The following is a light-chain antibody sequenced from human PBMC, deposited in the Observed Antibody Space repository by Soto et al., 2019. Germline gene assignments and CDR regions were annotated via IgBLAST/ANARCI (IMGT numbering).Light chain of an antibody. CDR3: QQYGSSPSLI. CDR2: GAS. V-gene: IGKV3-20*01. CDR1: QSISSSY. J-gene: IGKJ4*01. Sequence: EIVLTQSPGTLSLSPGERATLSCRASQSISSSYLAWYQQKPGQAPRLLVYGASTRATGIPDRFSGSGSGTDFTLTISRLEPEDSAVYYCQQYGSSPSLIFGGGTKVEFK.